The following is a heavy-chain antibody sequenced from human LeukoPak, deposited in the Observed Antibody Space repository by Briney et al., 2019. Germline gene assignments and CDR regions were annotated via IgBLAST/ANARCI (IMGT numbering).Heavy chain of an antibody. V-gene: IGHV1-2*04. D-gene: IGHD3-10*01. CDR1: GGTFSSYA. Sequence: ASVKVSCKASGGTFSSYAISWVRQAPGQGLEWMGWINPNSGGTNYAQKFQGWVTMTRDTSISTAYMELSRLRSDDTAVYYCARAGGSDYYGMDVWGQGTTVTVSS. J-gene: IGHJ6*02. CDR2: INPNSGGT. CDR3: ARAGGSDYYGMDV.